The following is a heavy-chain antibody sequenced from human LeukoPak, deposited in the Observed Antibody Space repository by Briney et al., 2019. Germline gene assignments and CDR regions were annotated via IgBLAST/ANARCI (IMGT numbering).Heavy chain of an antibody. CDR1: GASINSGDYY. CDR2: IHYSGSA. D-gene: IGHD6-19*01. CDR3: ARGQQWLPQDYYGMDV. V-gene: IGHV4-30-4*08. J-gene: IGHJ6*02. Sequence: SETLSLTCTVSGASINSGDYYWTWIRQPPGKGLELIGHIHYSGSAYYNPSLKSRLAISVDTSKNQFTLKLSSVTAADTAVYYCARGQQWLPQDYYGMDVWGQGTTVTVSS.